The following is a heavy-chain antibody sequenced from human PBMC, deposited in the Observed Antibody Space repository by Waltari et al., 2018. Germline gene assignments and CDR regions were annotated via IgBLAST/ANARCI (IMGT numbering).Heavy chain of an antibody. CDR2: IIPILGIA. CDR1: GGTFSSYA. J-gene: IGHJ4*02. CDR3: ARDRGAATSITGTPPLWY. Sequence: QVQLVQSGAEVKKPGSSVKVSCKASGGTFSSYAISWVRQAPGQGLEWMGGIIPILGIANYAQKFQGRVTITADKSTSTAYMELSSLRSEDTAVYYCARDRGAATSITGTPPLWYWGQGTLVTVSS. V-gene: IGHV1-69*10. D-gene: IGHD1-20*01.